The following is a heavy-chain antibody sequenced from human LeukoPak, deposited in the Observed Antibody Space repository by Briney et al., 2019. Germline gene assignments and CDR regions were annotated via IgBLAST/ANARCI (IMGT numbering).Heavy chain of an antibody. CDR2: ISSSSSYI. CDR1: GFTFSSYS. J-gene: IGHJ4*02. V-gene: IGHV3-21*01. D-gene: IGHD3-3*01. Sequence: GGSLRLSCAASGFTFSSYSMNWVRQAPGKGLEWVLSISSSSSYIYYADSVKGRFTISRDNAKNSLYLQMNSLRAEDTAVYYCARGGPPHYDFWSGYSYYFDYWGQGTLVTVS. CDR3: ARGGPPHYDFWSGYSYYFDY.